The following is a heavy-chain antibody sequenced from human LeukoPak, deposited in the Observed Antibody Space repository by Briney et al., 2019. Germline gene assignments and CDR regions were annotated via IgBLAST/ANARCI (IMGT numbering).Heavy chain of an antibody. V-gene: IGHV3-23*01. Sequence: GGSLRLSCAASGFTFSSYGMSWVRQAPGKGLEWVSAISGSGGSTYYADSVKGRFTISRDNSKNTLYLQMNSLRAEDTAVYYCAKSKRIGGGVLVYFDYWGQGTLVTVSS. J-gene: IGHJ4*02. CDR2: ISGSGGST. CDR3: AKSKRIGGGVLVYFDY. D-gene: IGHD3-16*01. CDR1: GFTFSSYG.